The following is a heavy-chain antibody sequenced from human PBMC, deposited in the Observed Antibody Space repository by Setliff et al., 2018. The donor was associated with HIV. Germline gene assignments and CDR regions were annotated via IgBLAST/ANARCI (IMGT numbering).Heavy chain of an antibody. CDR3: ARDYYGSGSYFILDY. V-gene: IGHV1-18*01. CDR1: GYTFTSYG. D-gene: IGHD3-10*01. J-gene: IGHJ4*02. CDR2: ISAYNGNT. Sequence: ASVKVSCKAPGYTFTSYGMGWVRQAPGQGLEWMGWISAYNGNTHYAQKLQGRVTMTTDTSTSTAYMELRSLRSDDTAVYYCARDYYGSGSYFILDYWGPGTLVTVSS.